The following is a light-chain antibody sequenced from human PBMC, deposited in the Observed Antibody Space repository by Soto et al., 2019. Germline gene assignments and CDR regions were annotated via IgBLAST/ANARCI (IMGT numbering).Light chain of an antibody. CDR1: SSDVGFYNY. CDR3: SSYAGSNNLGL. J-gene: IGLJ2*01. V-gene: IGLV2-8*01. CDR2: EVS. Sequence: QSALTQPPSASGSPGQSVTLPCTGTSSDVGFYNYVSWYQQHPGKAPKLIIYEVSKRPSGVPDRFSGSKSGNTASLTVSGLQSEDEADYYCSSYAGSNNLGLFGGGTKVTVL.